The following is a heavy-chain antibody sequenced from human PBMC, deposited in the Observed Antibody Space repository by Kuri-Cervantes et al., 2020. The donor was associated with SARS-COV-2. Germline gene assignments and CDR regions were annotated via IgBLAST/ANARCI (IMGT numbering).Heavy chain of an antibody. D-gene: IGHD2-15*01. CDR1: GYTLTSYG. CDR3: ARAPMGYCSGGSCPTLYQHDC. Sequence: ASVKVSCKASGYTLTSYGISWVRQAPGQGLEWMGWISAYNGNTKYAQKLQGRVTMTTDTSTSTAYMELRSLRSDDTAVYYCARAPMGYCSGGSCPTLYQHDCWGQGTLVTVSS. V-gene: IGHV1-18*04. J-gene: IGHJ4*02. CDR2: ISAYNGNT.